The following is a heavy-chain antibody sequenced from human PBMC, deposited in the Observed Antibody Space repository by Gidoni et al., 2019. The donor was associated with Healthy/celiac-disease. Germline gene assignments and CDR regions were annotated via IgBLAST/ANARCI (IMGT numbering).Heavy chain of an antibody. J-gene: IGHJ5*02. V-gene: IGHV4-34*01. Sequence: QVPLQQWGAGLLKPSVTLSLTCAVYGGSFSGYYWSWIRLPPGKGLEWIGEINHSGSTNYNPSLKSRVTISVDTSKNQFSLKLSSVTAADTAVYYCARGATLAGIAVTWGQGTLVTVSS. CDR3: ARGATLAGIAVT. CDR1: GGSFSGYY. CDR2: INHSGST. D-gene: IGHD6-19*01.